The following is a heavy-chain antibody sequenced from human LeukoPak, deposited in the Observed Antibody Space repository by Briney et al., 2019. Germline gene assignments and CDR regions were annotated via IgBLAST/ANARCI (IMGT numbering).Heavy chain of an antibody. CDR1: GFTFSSYT. Sequence: GGSLRLSCAASGFTFSSYTMNWVRQAPGKGLEWVGNIKEDGSEKYYVDSVKGRFTISRDNAKNSLYLQMNSLRAEDTAVYYCAREITWEVPPIWGQGTMVTVSS. V-gene: IGHV3-7*01. J-gene: IGHJ3*02. CDR3: AREITWEVPPI. D-gene: IGHD1-26*01. CDR2: IKEDGSEK.